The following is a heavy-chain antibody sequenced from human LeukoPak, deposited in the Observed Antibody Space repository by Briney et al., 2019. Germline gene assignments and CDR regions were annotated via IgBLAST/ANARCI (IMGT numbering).Heavy chain of an antibody. D-gene: IGHD4-17*01. CDR2: ISAYNGNT. CDR1: GYTFTSYG. J-gene: IGHJ4*02. V-gene: IGHV1-18*01. CDR3: ASNDYGDYEAYYFDY. Sequence: ASVKVSCKASGYTFTSYGISWVRQAPGQGLEWMGWISAYNGNTSYAQKLQGRVTMTTDTSTSTAYMELRSLRSDDTAVYYCASNDYGDYEAYYFDYWGQGTLVTVSS.